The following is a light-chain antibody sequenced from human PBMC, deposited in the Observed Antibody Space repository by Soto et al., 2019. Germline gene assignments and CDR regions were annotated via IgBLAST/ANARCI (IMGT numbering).Light chain of an antibody. V-gene: IGKV3-11*01. CDR2: DAS. J-gene: IGKJ4*01. Sequence: EIVLTQSPATLSLSPGERATLSCRASQSVSSYLAWYQQKPGQAPRLLIYDASNRATGIPARFSGSGSGTDFTLTISSLEPEDFAGYFCRQRSNWLTFGGGTKVEFK. CDR3: RQRSNWLT. CDR1: QSVSSY.